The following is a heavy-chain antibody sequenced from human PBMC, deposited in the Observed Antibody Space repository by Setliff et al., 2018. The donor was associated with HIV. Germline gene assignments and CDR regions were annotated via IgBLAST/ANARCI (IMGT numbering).Heavy chain of an antibody. J-gene: IGHJ5*02. Sequence: SETLSLTCAVYNTSVSGYYWTWIRQSPGRGLEWIGEINQSGGTDYNPSLRSRVYMSLDTSKNQFSLKLLSVAAADSAVYYCARGLGITMVRGIRTFDPWGQGTQVTVSS. CDR2: INQSGGT. CDR1: NTSVSGYY. CDR3: ARGLGITMVRGIRTFDP. V-gene: IGHV4-34*01. D-gene: IGHD3-10*01.